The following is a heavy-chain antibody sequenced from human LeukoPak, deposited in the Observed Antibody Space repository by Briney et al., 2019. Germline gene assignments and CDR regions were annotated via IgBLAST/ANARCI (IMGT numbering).Heavy chain of an antibody. CDR1: GGSISSYY. V-gene: IGHV4-59*01. Sequence: SETLSLTCTVSGGSISSYYWTWIRQPPGKGLEWIGYIYYTGSTSYNPSHKSRVTISVDTSKNQFSLKLSSVTAADTAVYYCARDALGNPHGMGVWGPGITVTASS. J-gene: IGHJ6*02. D-gene: IGHD3-16*01. CDR2: IYYTGST. CDR3: ARDALGNPHGMGV.